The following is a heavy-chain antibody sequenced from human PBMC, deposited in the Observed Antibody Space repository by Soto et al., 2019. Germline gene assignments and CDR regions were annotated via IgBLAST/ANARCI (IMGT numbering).Heavy chain of an antibody. D-gene: IGHD5-12*01. CDR2: ISWNSGSI. J-gene: IGHJ4*02. CDR1: GFTFDDYA. Sequence: PGGSLRLSCAASGFTFDDYAMHWVRQAPGKGLEWVSGISWNSGSIGHADSVKGRFTISRDNAKNSLYLQMNSLRSEDTALYYCAKDMGYDLSPLGYFDYWGQGTLVTVSS. V-gene: IGHV3-9*01. CDR3: AKDMGYDLSPLGYFDY.